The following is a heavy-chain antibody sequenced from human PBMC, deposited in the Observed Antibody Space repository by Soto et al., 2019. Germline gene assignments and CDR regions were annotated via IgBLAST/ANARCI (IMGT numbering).Heavy chain of an antibody. Sequence: QVQLVESGGGVVQPGRSLRLSCAASGFTFSSYGMHWVRQAPGKGLEWVAVISYDGSNKYYADSVKGRFTISRDNSKNTLYLQMNSLRAEDTAVYYCAKGVLVLNYYYDMDVWGQGTTVTVSS. J-gene: IGHJ6*02. CDR3: AKGVLVLNYYYDMDV. CDR1: GFTFSSYG. V-gene: IGHV3-30*18. CDR2: ISYDGSNK.